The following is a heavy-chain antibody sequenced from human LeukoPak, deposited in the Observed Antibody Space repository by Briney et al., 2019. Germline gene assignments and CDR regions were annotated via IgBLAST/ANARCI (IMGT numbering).Heavy chain of an antibody. CDR1: GYSFTTYG. CDR2: VSANNNNT. CDR3: ARGDVLRYFDWFLSPGPAVVLFDY. J-gene: IGHJ4*02. D-gene: IGHD3-9*01. Sequence: ASVKVSCKASGYSFTTYGISWVRQAPGQGLEWMGWVSANNNNTDNVQKLQGRVTMTTDTSTSTAYMELRSLRSDDTAVYYCARGDVLRYFDWFLSPGPAVVLFDYWGQGALVTVSS. V-gene: IGHV1-18*01.